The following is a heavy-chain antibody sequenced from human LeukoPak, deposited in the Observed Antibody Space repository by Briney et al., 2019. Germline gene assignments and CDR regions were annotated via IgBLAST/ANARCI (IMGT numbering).Heavy chain of an antibody. CDR1: GYNFSGHY. CDR3: ASPPLNSAMYYAH. J-gene: IGHJ4*02. V-gene: IGHV1-2*02. CDR2: IKPSNGDT. Sequence: GSSVKVSCKASGYNFSGHYMHWVRQAPGQGLEWMGWIKPSNGDTKYAQNFQGRVTMTRDTSISTAYMELSSLRSDDTAVYYCASPPLNSAMYYAHWGQGTLVTVSS. D-gene: IGHD1-26*01.